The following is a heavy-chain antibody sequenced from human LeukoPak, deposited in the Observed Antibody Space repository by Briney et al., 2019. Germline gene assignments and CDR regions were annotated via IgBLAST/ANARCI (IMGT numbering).Heavy chain of an antibody. CDR2: MNPNTGNT. Sequence: GASVKVSCKASGYTFTSYDINWVRQATGQGLEWMGWMNPNTGNTGHAQKFQGRVTMTRNTSISTAYMELSSLRSEDTAVYYCAKRGYSYGDFDYWGQGTLVTVSS. J-gene: IGHJ4*02. CDR1: GYTFTSYD. CDR3: AKRGYSYGDFDY. V-gene: IGHV1-8*01. D-gene: IGHD5-18*01.